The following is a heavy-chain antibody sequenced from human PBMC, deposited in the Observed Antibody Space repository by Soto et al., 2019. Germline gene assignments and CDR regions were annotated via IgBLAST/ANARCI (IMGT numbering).Heavy chain of an antibody. CDR2: ISGSGGST. CDR3: AKDLKNYSSGWYEPRGFDY. J-gene: IGHJ4*02. D-gene: IGHD6-19*01. Sequence: PGGSLRLSCAASGFTFSSYVMSWVRQAPGKGLEWVSAISGSGGSTYYAGSVKGRFTISRDNSKNTLYLQMNSLRAEDTAVYYCAKDLKNYSSGWYEPRGFDYWGQGTLVTVSS. CDR1: GFTFSSYV. V-gene: IGHV3-23*01.